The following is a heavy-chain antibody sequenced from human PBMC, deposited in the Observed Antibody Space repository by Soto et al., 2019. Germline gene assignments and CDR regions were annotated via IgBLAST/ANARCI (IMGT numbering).Heavy chain of an antibody. CDR2: ISGSGGST. J-gene: IGHJ4*02. CDR1: GFTFSSYA. Sequence: EVQLLESGGGLVQPGGSLRLSCAASGFTFSSYAMSWVRQAPGKGLEWVSAISGSGGSTYYADSVKGRFTISRDNSKNTLYLQMNSLGHQDTAVYSCAIHLDSFGVVIPCYFDYWGQGNLVPVSS. D-gene: IGHD3-3*01. V-gene: IGHV3-23*01. CDR3: AIHLDSFGVVIPCYFDY.